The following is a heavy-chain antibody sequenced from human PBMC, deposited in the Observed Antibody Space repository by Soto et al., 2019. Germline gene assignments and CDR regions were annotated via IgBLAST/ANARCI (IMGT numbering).Heavy chain of an antibody. CDR2: ISYDGSNK. V-gene: IGHV3-30*18. J-gene: IGHJ4*02. CDR1: GFTFSSYG. Sequence: GGSLRLSCAASGFTFSSYGMHWVRQAPGKGLEWVAVISYDGSNKYYADSVKGRFTISRDNSKNTLYLQMNSLRAEDTAVYYCAKDGELRGYSYGYPGYWGQGTLVTVSS. D-gene: IGHD5-18*01. CDR3: AKDGELRGYSYGYPGY.